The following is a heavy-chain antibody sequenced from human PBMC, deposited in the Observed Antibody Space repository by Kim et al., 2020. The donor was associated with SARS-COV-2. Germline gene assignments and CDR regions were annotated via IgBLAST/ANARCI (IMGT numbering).Heavy chain of an antibody. J-gene: IGHJ6*02. V-gene: IGHV3-33*01. D-gene: IGHD3-10*01. CDR1: GFTFSSYG. Sequence: GGSLRLSCAASGFTFSSYGMHWVRQAPGKGLEWVAVIWDDGSNKYYADSVKGRFTISRDNSKNTLYLQMNSLSAEDTAVYYCARDGQSPGMVRGVIPNYYYYYGMDVWGQGTTVTVSS. CDR2: IWDDGSNK. CDR3: ARDGQSPGMVRGVIPNYYYYYGMDV.